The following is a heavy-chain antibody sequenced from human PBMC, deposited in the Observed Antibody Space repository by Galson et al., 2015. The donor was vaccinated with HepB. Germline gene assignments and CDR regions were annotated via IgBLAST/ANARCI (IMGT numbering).Heavy chain of an antibody. V-gene: IGHV4-4*02. J-gene: IGHJ1*01. CDR2: IYHSGTT. CDR1: GGSMNSRNW. D-gene: IGHD2-15*01. Sequence: SETLSLTCVVSGGSMNSRNWWSWVRQPPGQGLQWIGEIYHSGTTNYNPSLRSRLTISVDKSKSQFSLKLTSVTAADTAIYYCASLGYCSGTADCYGTAWSQGSLVTVSS. CDR3: ASLGYCSGTADCYGTA.